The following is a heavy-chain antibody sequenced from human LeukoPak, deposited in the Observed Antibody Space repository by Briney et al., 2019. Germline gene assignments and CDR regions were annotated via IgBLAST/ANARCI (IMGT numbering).Heavy chain of an antibody. J-gene: IGHJ4*02. CDR1: GFTFRTYA. CDR2: ISGSGGST. V-gene: IGHV3-23*01. D-gene: IGHD4-11*01. Sequence: GSLRLSCAASGFTFRTYAMSWVRQAPGKGLEWVSTISGSGGSTYYADSVKGRFTISRDNAKNSLFLQVSSLRAEDTAVYYCTTSDINYRPFDNWGQGTLVTVSS. CDR3: TTSDINYRPFDN.